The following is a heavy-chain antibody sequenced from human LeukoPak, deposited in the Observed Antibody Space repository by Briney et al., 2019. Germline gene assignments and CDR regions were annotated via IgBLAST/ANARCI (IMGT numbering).Heavy chain of an antibody. CDR3: AKGPAPRLGEFSYHALVDY. J-gene: IGHJ4*02. CDR1: GFTFSSYA. D-gene: IGHD3-16*02. CDR2: ISYDGSNE. Sequence: GGSLRLSCAASGFTFSSYAMHWVRQAPGKGLEWVAFISYDGSNENIADSVKGRFIISRDNSKNTLYLQMNSLRAEDTAVYYCAKGPAPRLGEFSYHALVDYWGQGTLVTVSS. V-gene: IGHV3-30*04.